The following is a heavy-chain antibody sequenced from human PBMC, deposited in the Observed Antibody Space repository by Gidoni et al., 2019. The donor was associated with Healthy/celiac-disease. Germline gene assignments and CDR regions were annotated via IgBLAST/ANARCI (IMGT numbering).Heavy chain of an antibody. D-gene: IGHD5-12*01. V-gene: IGHV4-59*01. J-gene: IGHJ6*03. Sequence: TNYNPSLKSRVTISVDTSKNQFSLKLSSVTAADTAVYYCARLDGYKGPISYYYYMDVWGKGTTVTVSS. CDR2: T. CDR3: ARLDGYKGPISYYYYMDV.